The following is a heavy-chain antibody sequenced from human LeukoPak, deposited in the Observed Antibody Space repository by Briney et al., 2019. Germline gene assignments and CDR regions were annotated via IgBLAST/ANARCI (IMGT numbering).Heavy chain of an antibody. Sequence: GASVKVSCKASGYTFTSYGISWVRQAPGQGLEWMGWISAYNGNTNYAQKFQGRVTMTEDTSTDTAYMELSSLRSEDTAVYYCATYIVVVPGHYFDYWGQGTLVTVSS. CDR1: GYTFTSYG. V-gene: IGHV1-18*01. J-gene: IGHJ4*02. CDR3: ATYIVVVPGHYFDY. CDR2: ISAYNGNT. D-gene: IGHD2-2*01.